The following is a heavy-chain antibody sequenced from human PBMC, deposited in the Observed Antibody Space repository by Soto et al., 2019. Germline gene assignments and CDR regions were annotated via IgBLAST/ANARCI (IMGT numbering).Heavy chain of an antibody. Sequence: GESLKISCKGSGYSFTSYWIAWVRQMPGKGLEWMGIIFPGDSSSRYSPPFQGQVTISADKSISTAYLQWSSLKASDTAMYYCTRLATYYDILSGYYFDYWGQGTLVTVSS. D-gene: IGHD3-9*01. J-gene: IGHJ4*02. V-gene: IGHV5-51*01. CDR1: GYSFTSYW. CDR3: TRLATYYDILSGYYFDY. CDR2: IFPGDSSS.